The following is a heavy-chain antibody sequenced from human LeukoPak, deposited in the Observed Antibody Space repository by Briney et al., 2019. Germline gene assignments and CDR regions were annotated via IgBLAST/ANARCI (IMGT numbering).Heavy chain of an antibody. Sequence: GGSLRLSCAASGFTFSSYAMSWVRQAPGKGLEWVSAISGSGGSTYYADSVKGRFTISRDNSKNTLYLQMNSLRAEDTAVYYCSIQPYFYESSGFDYWGQGTLVTVSS. CDR1: GFTFSSYA. CDR2: ISGSGGST. J-gene: IGHJ4*02. V-gene: IGHV3-23*01. D-gene: IGHD3-22*01. CDR3: SIQPYFYESSGFDY.